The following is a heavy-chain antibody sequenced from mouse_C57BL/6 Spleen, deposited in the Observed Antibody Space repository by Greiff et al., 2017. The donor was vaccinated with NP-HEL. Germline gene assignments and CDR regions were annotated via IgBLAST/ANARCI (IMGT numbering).Heavy chain of an antibody. CDR2: IDPSDSYT. Sequence: QVQLQQPGAELVMPGASVKLSCKASGYTFTSYWMHWVKQRPGQGLEWIGEIDPSDSYTNYNQKFKGKSTLTVDKSSSTAYMQLSSLTSEDSAVYYCARGGYEGGGYYAMDYWGQGTSVTVSS. CDR3: ARGGYEGGGYYAMDY. CDR1: GYTFTSYW. D-gene: IGHD2-14*01. V-gene: IGHV1-69*01. J-gene: IGHJ4*01.